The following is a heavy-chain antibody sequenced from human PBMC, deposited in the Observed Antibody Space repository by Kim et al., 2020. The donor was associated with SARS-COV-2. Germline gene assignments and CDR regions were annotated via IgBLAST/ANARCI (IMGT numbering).Heavy chain of an antibody. CDR2: IYSGGST. Sequence: GGSLRLSCAASGFTVSSNYMNWVRQAAGKGLEWVSVIYSGGSTYYADSVKGRFIISRDNSKNTLYLQMNSLRAEDTVVYYCARGQYSGYLFDYWGQGTPVTVSS. V-gene: IGHV3-53*01. CDR1: GFTVSSNY. D-gene: IGHD5-12*01. CDR3: ARGQYSGYLFDY. J-gene: IGHJ4*02.